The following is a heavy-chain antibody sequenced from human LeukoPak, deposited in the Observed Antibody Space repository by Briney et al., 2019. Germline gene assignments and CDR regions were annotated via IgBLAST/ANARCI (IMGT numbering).Heavy chain of an antibody. J-gene: IGHJ4*02. V-gene: IGHV4-34*01. CDR2: INHSGST. CDR3: ARGTVTTVDY. Sequence: SETLSLTCAVCGGSFSGYYWSWIRQPPGKGLEWIGEINHSGSTNYNPSLKCRVTISVDTSKNQFSLKLSSVTAADTAVYYCARGTVTTVDYWGQGTLVTVSS. D-gene: IGHD4-17*01. CDR1: GGSFSGYY.